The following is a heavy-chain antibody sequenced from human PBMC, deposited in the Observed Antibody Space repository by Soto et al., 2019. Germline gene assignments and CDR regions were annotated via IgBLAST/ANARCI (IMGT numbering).Heavy chain of an antibody. J-gene: IGHJ6*03. D-gene: IGHD6-6*01. V-gene: IGHV3-11*01. Sequence: PGGSLRLSCAASGFTFSDYYMSWIRQAPGKGLEWVSYISIIGSTIYYADSVKGRFTISRDNAKNSLYLQMNSLRAEDTAVYYCARVSQEARQPYYYYYMDVWGKGTTVTVSS. CDR3: ARVSQEARQPYYYYYMDV. CDR2: ISIIGSTI. CDR1: GFTFSDYY.